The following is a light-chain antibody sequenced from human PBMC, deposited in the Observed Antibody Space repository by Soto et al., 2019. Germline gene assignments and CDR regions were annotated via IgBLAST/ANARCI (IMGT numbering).Light chain of an antibody. CDR1: QSVSSNF. V-gene: IGKV3D-20*02. J-gene: IGKJ1*01. CDR3: QQRSNWPRGT. CDR2: DSS. Sequence: EIVLTQSPATLSLSPGERATLSCRAIQSVSSNFLAWYQHKPGQAPRLLIYDSSSRATGIPDRFSGSGSGTDFTLTISSLEPEDFAVYYCQQRSNWPRGTFGQGTKVDI.